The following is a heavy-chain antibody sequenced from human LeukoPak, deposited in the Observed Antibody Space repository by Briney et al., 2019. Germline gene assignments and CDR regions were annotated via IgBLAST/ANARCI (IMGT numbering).Heavy chain of an antibody. Sequence: GGSLRLPRAASGFTFSSYAMSWVRQAPGKGLEWVSAISGSGGSTYYADSVKGRFTISRDNSKNTLYLQMNSLRAEDTAVYYCAKTGYSSSWYVPPLDYWGQGTLVTVSS. CDR3: AKTGYSSSWYVPPLDY. D-gene: IGHD6-13*01. J-gene: IGHJ4*02. CDR1: GFTFSSYA. CDR2: ISGSGGST. V-gene: IGHV3-23*01.